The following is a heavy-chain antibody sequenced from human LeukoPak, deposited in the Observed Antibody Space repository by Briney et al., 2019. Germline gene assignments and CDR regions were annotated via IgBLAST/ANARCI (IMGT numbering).Heavy chain of an antibody. CDR3: ARGPAWGLDY. D-gene: IGHD7-27*01. Sequence: APVKVSCKTSGYTFTDYYIHWVRQAPGQGLEWMGWIVPNSGGTSFAQNFQGRVTMTRDTSITTMYMELSSLRSDDTAVYYCARGPAWGLDYWGQGTLVTVSS. CDR1: GYTFTDYY. V-gene: IGHV1-2*02. J-gene: IGHJ4*02. CDR2: IVPNSGGT.